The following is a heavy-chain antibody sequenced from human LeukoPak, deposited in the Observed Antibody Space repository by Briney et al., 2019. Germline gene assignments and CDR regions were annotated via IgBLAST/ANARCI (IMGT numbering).Heavy chain of an antibody. CDR3: ARGRGGGYDPPFDY. V-gene: IGHV4-59*11. D-gene: IGHD3-22*01. J-gene: IGHJ4*02. CDR1: GGPIISHY. Sequence: SETLSLTCSVSGGPIISHYWSWIRQPPGKGLEWIGYIYYSGSTYYNPSLKSRVTISVDTSKNQFSLKLSSVTAADTAVYYCARGRGGGYDPPFDYWGQGTLVTVSS. CDR2: IYYSGST.